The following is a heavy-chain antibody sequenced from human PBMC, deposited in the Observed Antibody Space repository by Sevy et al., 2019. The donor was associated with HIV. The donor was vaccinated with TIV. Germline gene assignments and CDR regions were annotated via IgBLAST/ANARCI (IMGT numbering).Heavy chain of an antibody. D-gene: IGHD6-19*01. CDR3: ARHRHVDDIAVAGTSSRGGRYYFDY. J-gene: IGHJ4*02. Sequence: SETLSLTCTVSGGSISSSSYYWGWIRQPPGKGLEWIGSIYYSGSTYYNPSLKSRVTISVDTSKNQFSLKLSSVPAAETAVYYCARHRHVDDIAVAGTSSRGGRYYFDYWGQGTLVTVSS. V-gene: IGHV4-39*01. CDR2: IYYSGST. CDR1: GGSISSSSYY.